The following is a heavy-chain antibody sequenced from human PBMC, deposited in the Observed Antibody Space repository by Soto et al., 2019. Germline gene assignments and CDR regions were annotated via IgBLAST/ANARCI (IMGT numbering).Heavy chain of an antibody. CDR1: GYSFTSYW. CDR2: IYPGDSDT. D-gene: IGHD3-9*01. CDR3: ARHRRLRTPHDILTGYYYYGMDV. V-gene: IGHV5-51*01. J-gene: IGHJ6*02. Sequence: PGESLKISCKGSGYSFTSYWIGWVRQMPGKGLEWMGIIYPGDSDTRYSPYFQGQVTISADKSISTAYLQWSSLKASDTAMYYCARHRRLRTPHDILTGYYYYGMDVWGQGTTVTVSS.